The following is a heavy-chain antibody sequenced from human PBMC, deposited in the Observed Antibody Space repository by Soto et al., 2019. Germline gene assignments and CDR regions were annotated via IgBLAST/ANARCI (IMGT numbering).Heavy chain of an antibody. CDR2: ISYDGDIK. V-gene: IGHV3-30-3*01. CDR3: SGHGGFSAP. CDR1: GFTFSNSI. D-gene: IGHD3-16*01. Sequence: PGGSLRLSCSASGFTFSNSIIHWVRQAPGKGLEWVAVISYDGDIKYNVDSVKGRFTISRDDSIYTVYLQMNSLRAEDTAVYYCSGHGGFSAPWGPGTLVTVSS. J-gene: IGHJ4*02.